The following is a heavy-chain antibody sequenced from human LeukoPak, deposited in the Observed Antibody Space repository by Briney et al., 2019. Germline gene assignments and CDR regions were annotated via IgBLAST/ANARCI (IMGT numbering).Heavy chain of an antibody. V-gene: IGHV4-31*03. CDR3: VRESGSYYGSGTYLLFDY. D-gene: IGHD3-10*01. Sequence: SETLSLTCTVSVGSIRSGTHYWSWIRQTPGKCLEWIGYIYYSGSTYYNPSLKSRVTMSVDTSKNQFSLKLSSVTAADTAVYFCVRESGSYYGSGTYLLFDYWAREPWSPSPQ. CDR1: VGSIRSGTHY. J-gene: IGHJ4*02. CDR2: IYYSGST.